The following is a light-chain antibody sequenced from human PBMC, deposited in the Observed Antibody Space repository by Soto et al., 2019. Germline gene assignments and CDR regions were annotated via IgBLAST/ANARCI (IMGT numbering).Light chain of an antibody. CDR3: QSYDSSLRGV. V-gene: IGLV1-40*01. CDR1: SSNIGAGYD. Sequence: QSALTQPPSVSGAPGQRVTISCTGSSSNIGAGYDVHWYQQLPGTAPKLLIYGNSNRPSGVPDRFSGSKSGTSASLAITGLQAEDEADYCCQSYDSSLRGVFGGGTKVTVL. CDR2: GNS. J-gene: IGLJ2*01.